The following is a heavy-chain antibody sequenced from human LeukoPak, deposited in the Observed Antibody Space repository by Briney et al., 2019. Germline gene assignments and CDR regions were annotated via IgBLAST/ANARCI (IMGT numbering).Heavy chain of an antibody. CDR2: MYYSGRS. V-gene: IGHV4-59*11. CDR3: ARVVGNLVPTILDS. Sequence: SETLSLTCTVSGGYISSHYWSWVRQPPGKGLEWIGYMYYSGRSSYNPSLKSRVTISLDTSKNQFSLKLSSVAAADTALYYCARVVGNLVPTILDSWGQGTVVTVSS. D-gene: IGHD1-26*01. CDR1: GGYISSHY. J-gene: IGHJ5*01.